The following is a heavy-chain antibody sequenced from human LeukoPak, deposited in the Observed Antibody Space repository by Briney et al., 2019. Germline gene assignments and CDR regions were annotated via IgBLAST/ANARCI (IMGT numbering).Heavy chain of an antibody. CDR1: GYSISSGYY. CDR2: IYHSGST. V-gene: IGHV4-38-2*02. J-gene: IGHJ2*01. CDR3: AREGPYSNYANWYFDL. D-gene: IGHD4-11*01. Sequence: SETLSLTCTVSGYSISSGYYWGWIRQPPGKGLEWIGSIYHSGSTYYNPSLKSRVTISVDTSKNQFSLKLSSMTAADTAVYYCAREGPYSNYANWYFDLWGRGTLVTVSS.